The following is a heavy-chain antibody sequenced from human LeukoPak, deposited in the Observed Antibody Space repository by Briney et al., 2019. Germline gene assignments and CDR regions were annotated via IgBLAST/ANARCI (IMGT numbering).Heavy chain of an antibody. CDR1: GFTFSSYA. D-gene: IGHD2-8*01. V-gene: IGHV3-23*01. CDR3: AKDSTSRNGIYDPFDI. CDR2: VGGDDAA. Sequence: GGSLRLSCAASGFTFSSYAMNWVRQAPGKGLEWVSVVGGDDAAYYKDSVKGRFTISRDNSKSTVFLQMKSLSLEDTAIYYCAKDSTSRNGIYDPFDIWGQGTMVTVSS. J-gene: IGHJ3*02.